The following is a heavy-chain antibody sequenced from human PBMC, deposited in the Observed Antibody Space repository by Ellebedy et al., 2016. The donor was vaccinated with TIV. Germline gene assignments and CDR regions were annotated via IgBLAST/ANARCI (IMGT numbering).Heavy chain of an antibody. J-gene: IGHJ4*02. CDR3: ARDPGIAEAGTVPPNIGFDL. Sequence: GESLKISCAASGFTFSNYAMSWVRRSPGKGLDWVSLISGSGEYTYYADSVKGRFTISRDNSKNTLYLQMNSLGVEDTAVYHCARDPGIAEAGTVPPNIGFDLWGQGTLVTVSS. V-gene: IGHV3-23*01. D-gene: IGHD6-19*01. CDR2: ISGSGEYT. CDR1: GFTFSNYA.